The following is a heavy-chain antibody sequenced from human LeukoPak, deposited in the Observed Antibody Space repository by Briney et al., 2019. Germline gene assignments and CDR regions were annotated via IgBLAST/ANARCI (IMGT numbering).Heavy chain of an antibody. D-gene: IGHD5-12*01. CDR3: ARILLGSGYDWAFDY. J-gene: IGHJ4*02. CDR2: IYYSGST. V-gene: IGHV4-30-4*08. Sequence: PSQTLSLTCTVSGGSISSGGYYWSWIRQPPGKGLGWIGYIYYSGSTYYNPSLKSRVTISVDTSKNQFSLKLSSVTAADTAVYYCARILLGSGYDWAFDYWGQGTLVTVSS. CDR1: GGSISSGGYY.